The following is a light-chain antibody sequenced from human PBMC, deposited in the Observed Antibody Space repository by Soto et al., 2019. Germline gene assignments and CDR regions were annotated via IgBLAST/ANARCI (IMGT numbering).Light chain of an antibody. Sequence: QSVLTQPPSASGSPGQSVTISCTGTSSDVGRYNYVSWYQQHPGKAPKVMIYEVNKRPSGVPDRFSGSKSGNTASLTVSGLQADDEADYYYSSYAGSNNCSVFGTGTKVTVL. V-gene: IGLV2-8*01. J-gene: IGLJ1*01. CDR2: EVN. CDR3: SSYAGSNNCSV. CDR1: SSDVGRYNY.